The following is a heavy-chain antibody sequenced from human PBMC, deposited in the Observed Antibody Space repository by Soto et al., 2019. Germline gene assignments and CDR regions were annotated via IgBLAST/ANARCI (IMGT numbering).Heavy chain of an antibody. CDR2: ISDTGGST. CDR1: GFTFRSYA. CDR3: AKNRGSGSYTNWNFDV. D-gene: IGHD1-26*01. J-gene: IGHJ2*01. V-gene: IGHV3-23*01. Sequence: PGGSLRLSCAASGFTFRSYAMSWVRQAPGKGLEWVSLISDTGGSTYYADSVKGRFTISRDNSRNTLFLQMNSLRAEDTAVYYCAKNRGSGSYTNWNFDVWGRGTLVTSPQ.